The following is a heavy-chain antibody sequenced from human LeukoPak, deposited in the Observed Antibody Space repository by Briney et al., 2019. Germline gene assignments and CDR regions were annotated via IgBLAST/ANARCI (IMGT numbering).Heavy chain of an antibody. CDR3: ARDRGSYRPIDY. Sequence: GGSLRLSCEASGFTFSSYVMNWVRQAPGKGLEWVSSISSSGTYIYYADSVKGRFTISRDNAKNSVYLQMNSLRVEDTAVYYCARDRGSYRPIDYWGQGTLVTVSS. J-gene: IGHJ4*02. CDR2: ISSSGTYI. D-gene: IGHD1-26*01. V-gene: IGHV3-21*01. CDR1: GFTFSSYV.